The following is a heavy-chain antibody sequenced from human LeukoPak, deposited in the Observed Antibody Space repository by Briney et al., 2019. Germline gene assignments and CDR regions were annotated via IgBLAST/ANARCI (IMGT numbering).Heavy chain of an antibody. J-gene: IGHJ6*04. D-gene: IGHD3-10*01. CDR1: GYTLTELS. V-gene: IGHV1-24*01. CDR2: FDPEDGET. CDR3: TIISSDYCYGMDV. Sequence: GASVKVSCKVSGYTLTELSMHWVRQAPGKGLEWWGGFDPEDGETIYAQKFQGRVTMTEDTSTDTAYMELCSLRSEDTAVYYCTIISSDYCYGMDVWGKGTTVTVSS.